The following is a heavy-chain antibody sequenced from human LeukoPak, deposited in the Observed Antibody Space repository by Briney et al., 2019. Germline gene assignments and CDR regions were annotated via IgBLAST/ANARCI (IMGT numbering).Heavy chain of an antibody. CDR1: GFXFSSYS. Sequence: GGSLRLSCAASGFXFSSYSINWVRQAPGKGLEWVSSISSSSSYIYYADSVKGRFTISRDNAKNSLYLQMNSLRAEDTAVYYCARGPYSSSYYFDYWGQGTLVTVSS. CDR2: ISSSSSYI. D-gene: IGHD6-6*01. V-gene: IGHV3-21*01. CDR3: ARGPYSSSYYFDY. J-gene: IGHJ4*02.